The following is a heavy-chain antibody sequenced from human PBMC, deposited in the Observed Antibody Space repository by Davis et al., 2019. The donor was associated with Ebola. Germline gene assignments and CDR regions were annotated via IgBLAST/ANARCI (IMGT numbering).Heavy chain of an antibody. CDR2: IYSGDSDT. Sequence: PGGSLRLSCKDSGNSFTSYWIGWVRQMPGKGLEWMGLIYSGDSDTRYSPSFQGQVTISSDKSINTAYLQWSSLRASDTAIYYCARRGPRNSELFDYWGQGTLVTVSS. D-gene: IGHD1-7*01. V-gene: IGHV5-51*01. J-gene: IGHJ4*02. CDR1: GNSFTSYW. CDR3: ARRGPRNSELFDY.